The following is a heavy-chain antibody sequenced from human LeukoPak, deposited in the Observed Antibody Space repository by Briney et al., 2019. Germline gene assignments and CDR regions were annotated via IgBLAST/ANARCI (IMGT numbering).Heavy chain of an antibody. CDR3: AKDGAWLRFDD. CDR2: ISATGGTT. CDR1: GFTFSSYG. V-gene: IGHV3-23*01. Sequence: GGSLRLSCAASGFTFSSYGMSWVRQAPGKGLEWVSAISATGGTTYYADSVKGRFTISRDNSKNTLYLQMNSLRAEDTAVYYCAKDGAWLRFDDWGQGILVSVSS. J-gene: IGHJ4*02. D-gene: IGHD5-12*01.